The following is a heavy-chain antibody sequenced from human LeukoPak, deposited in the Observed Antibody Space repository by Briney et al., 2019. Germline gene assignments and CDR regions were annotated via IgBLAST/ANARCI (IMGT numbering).Heavy chain of an antibody. J-gene: IGHJ4*02. D-gene: IGHD3-10*01. CDR3: ARGPPKGYGSGSPDY. CDR1: GCTVSSNY. CDR2: IYSGGST. V-gene: IGHV3-66*01. Sequence: GGSLRLSCAASGCTVSSNYMSWVRQAPGKGLEWVSVIYSGGSTYYADSVKGRFTISRDNSKNTLYLQMNSLRAEDTAVYYCARGPPKGYGSGSPDYWGQGTLVTVSS.